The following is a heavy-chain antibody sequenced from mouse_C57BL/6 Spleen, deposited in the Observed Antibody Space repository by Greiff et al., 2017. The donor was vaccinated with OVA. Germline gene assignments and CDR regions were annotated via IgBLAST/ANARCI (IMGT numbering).Heavy chain of an antibody. V-gene: IGHV2-6*03. CDR1: GFSLTSYG. CDR3: ARYGTNWGGNYFDY. CDR2: IWSDGST. Sequence: VKLLESGPGLVAPSQTLSITCTVSGFSLTSYGVHWVRQPPGQGLEWLVVIWSDGSTTYYSAPNSSLGIRKDNSKSQVFLTMNSLQTDDTAEDYGARYGTNWGGNYFDYWGQGTTLTVSS. J-gene: IGHJ2*01. D-gene: IGHD4-1*02.